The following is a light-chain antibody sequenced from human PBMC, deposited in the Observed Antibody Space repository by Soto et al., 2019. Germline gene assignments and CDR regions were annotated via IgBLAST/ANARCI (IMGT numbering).Light chain of an antibody. CDR2: AAS. V-gene: IGKV1-39*01. Sequence: DMRMSQPPSSLSASVGDRVIITCRASQSIRKYLNWYQHKPGKVPTLLIYAASSLQSGVPSRFSGSGSGTEFTLTITSLQPEDFATYYCQQRGDTPPWTCGQGTTVDIK. J-gene: IGKJ1*01. CDR1: QSIRKY. CDR3: QQRGDTPPWT.